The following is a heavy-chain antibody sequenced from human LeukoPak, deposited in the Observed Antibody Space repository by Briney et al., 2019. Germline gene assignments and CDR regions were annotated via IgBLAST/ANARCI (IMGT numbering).Heavy chain of an antibody. CDR1: GFTFSNYW. CDR2: IREDGSEK. D-gene: IGHD3-10*01. J-gene: IGHJ4*02. CDR3: ARDLAGHYYGSGSSFDY. V-gene: IGHV3-7*01. Sequence: GGSLRLSRAASGFTFSNYWMSWVRQAPGKGLEWVANIREDGSEKYYVDSVKGQFTISRDNAKNSLFLQMDSLRAEDTAVYYCARDLAGHYYGSGSSFDYWGQGTLVTVS.